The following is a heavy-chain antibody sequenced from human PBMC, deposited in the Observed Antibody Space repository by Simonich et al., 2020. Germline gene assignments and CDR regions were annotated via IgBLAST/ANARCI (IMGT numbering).Heavy chain of an antibody. J-gene: IGHJ4*02. CDR1: GFTFSSFE. CDR2: ISSSGSTI. V-gene: IGHV3-48*03. Sequence: EVQLVESGGGLVQPGGSLRLSCAASGFTFSSFEMNGVRQAPGKGLEWVSYISSSGSTIYYADSVKGRFTISRDNAKNSLYLQMNSLRAEDTAVYYCARHYYGDYYFDYWGQGTLVTVSS. CDR3: ARHYYGDYYFDY. D-gene: IGHD4-17*01.